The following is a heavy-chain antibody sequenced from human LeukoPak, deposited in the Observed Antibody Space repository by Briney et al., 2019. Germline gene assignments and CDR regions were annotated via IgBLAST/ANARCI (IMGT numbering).Heavy chain of an antibody. V-gene: IGHV3-7*01. CDR3: ARVGYYYHY. D-gene: IGHD3-22*01. CDR2: IKQDGSEK. Sequence: GGSLRLSCAASGFTFSSYWMSWVRQAPGKGLEWVATIKQDGSEKDFVDSVKGRFTISRDNAKNSLYLQMNSLRAEDTALYYCARVGYYYHYWGQGALVTVSS. J-gene: IGHJ4*02. CDR1: GFTFSSYW.